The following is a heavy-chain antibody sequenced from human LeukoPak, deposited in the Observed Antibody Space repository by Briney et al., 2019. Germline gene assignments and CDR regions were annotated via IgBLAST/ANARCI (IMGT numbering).Heavy chain of an antibody. CDR2: ISGYNGNT. D-gene: IGHD6-13*01. CDR3: ARTGYSSSWYDAEYFHH. V-gene: IGHV1-18*01. Sequence: GASVKVSCKASGYTFTSYGISWVRQAPGQGLEWMGWISGYNGNTNYAQKLQGRVTMTTDTSTSTAYMELRSLRSDDTAVYYCARTGYSSSWYDAEYFHHRGQGTLVAVSA. CDR1: GYTFTSYG. J-gene: IGHJ1*01.